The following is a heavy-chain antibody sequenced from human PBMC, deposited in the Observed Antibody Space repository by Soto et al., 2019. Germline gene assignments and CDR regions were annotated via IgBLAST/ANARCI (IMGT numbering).Heavy chain of an antibody. CDR3: ARDAPYYYCGMDV. J-gene: IGHJ6*02. CDR1: GGSISRYY. Sequence: PSETLSLTCTVSGGSISRYYWSWIRQPPGKGLEWIGYIYYSGSTNYNPSLKSRVTISVDTSKNQFSLKLSSVAAADTAVYYCARDAPYYYCGMDVWGQGTTVTV. CDR2: IYYSGST. V-gene: IGHV4-59*01.